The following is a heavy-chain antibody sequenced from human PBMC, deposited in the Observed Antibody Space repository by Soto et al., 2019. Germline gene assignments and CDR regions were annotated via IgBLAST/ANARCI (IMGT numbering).Heavy chain of an antibody. D-gene: IGHD6-13*01. CDR1: GFTFSSYA. V-gene: IGHV3-23*01. Sequence: PGGSLSLSCAASGFTFSSYAMSWVRQAPGKGLEWVSAISGSGGSTYYADSVKGRFTISRDNSKNTLYLQMNSLRAEDTAVYYCAKDLSWEEGSPFDYWGQGTLVTVSS. CDR2: ISGSGGST. CDR3: AKDLSWEEGSPFDY. J-gene: IGHJ4*02.